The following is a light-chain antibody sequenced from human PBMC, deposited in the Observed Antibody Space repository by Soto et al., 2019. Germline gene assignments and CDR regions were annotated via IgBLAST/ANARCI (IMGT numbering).Light chain of an antibody. CDR2: EGS. J-gene: IGLJ3*02. CDR3: CSYAGSGTWV. CDR1: SSDVGSYNL. V-gene: IGLV2-23*01. Sequence: QSALTQPAFVSGSPGQSITISCTGTSSDVGSYNLVSWYQHYPGKAPKLMIYEGSKRPTGVSSRLSGSKSGNTASLTISGLQAEDEADYYCCSYAGSGTWVFGGGTKLTVL.